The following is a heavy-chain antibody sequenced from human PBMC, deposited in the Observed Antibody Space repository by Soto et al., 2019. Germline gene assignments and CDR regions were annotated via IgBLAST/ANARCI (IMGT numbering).Heavy chain of an antibody. CDR2: INHSGST. CDR3: ARVGKSKLYDYVWRSYRFNWFDP. CDR1: GGSFSGYY. Sequence: SETLSLTCAVYGGSFSGYYWSWIRQPPGKGLEWIGEINHSGSTNYNPSLKSRVTISVDTSKNQFSLKLSPVTAADTAVYYCARVGKSKLYDYVWRSYRFNWFDPWGQGTLVTVSS. J-gene: IGHJ5*02. D-gene: IGHD3-16*02. V-gene: IGHV4-34*01.